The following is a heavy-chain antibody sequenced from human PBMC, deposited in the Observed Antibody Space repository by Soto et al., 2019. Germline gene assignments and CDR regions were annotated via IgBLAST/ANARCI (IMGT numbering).Heavy chain of an antibody. V-gene: IGHV1-18*01. J-gene: IGHJ6*02. CDR1: GYTFTSYG. D-gene: IGHD6-19*01. CDR3: ARLIGSSGGYYGYYYYGMDV. CDR2: ISAYNGNT. Sequence: GASVKVSCKASGYTFTSYGISWVRQAPGQGLEWMGWISAYNGNTNYAQKLQGRVTMTTDTSTSTAYMELRSLRSDDTAVYYCARLIGSSGGYYGYYYYGMDVWGQGTTVTVSS.